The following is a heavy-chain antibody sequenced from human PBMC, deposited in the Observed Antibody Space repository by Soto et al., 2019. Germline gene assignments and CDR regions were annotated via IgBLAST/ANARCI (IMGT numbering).Heavy chain of an antibody. D-gene: IGHD1-26*01. CDR2: INWNGGST. CDR3: ARAPQPEELLPSAY. V-gene: IGHV3-20*04. J-gene: IGHJ4*02. CDR1: GFTFDDYG. Sequence: EVQLVESGGGVVRPGGSLRLSCAASGFTFDDYGMSWVRQAPGKGLEWVSGINWNGGSTGYADSVKGRFTVSRDNAKNSLYLQMNSLRAEDTGLDYCARAPQPEELLPSAYWGQGTLITVSS.